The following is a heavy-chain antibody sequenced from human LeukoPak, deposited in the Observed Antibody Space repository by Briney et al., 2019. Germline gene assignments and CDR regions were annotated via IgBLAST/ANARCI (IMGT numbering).Heavy chain of an antibody. J-gene: IGHJ3*02. CDR1: GGSVSSGSYY. D-gene: IGHD2-15*01. CDR2: IYYSGST. CDR3: ARADCSGGSCYALDI. Sequence: PSETLSLTCTVSGGSVSSGSYYWSWIRQPPGKGLEWIGYIYYSGSTNYNPSLKSRVTMSVGTSKNQFSLKLSSVTAADTAVYYCARADCSGGSCYALDIWGQGTMVTVSS. V-gene: IGHV4-61*01.